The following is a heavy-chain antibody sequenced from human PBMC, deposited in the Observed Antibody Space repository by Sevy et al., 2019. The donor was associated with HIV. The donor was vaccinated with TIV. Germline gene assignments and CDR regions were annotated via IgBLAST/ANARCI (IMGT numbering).Heavy chain of an antibody. D-gene: IGHD1-1*01. CDR2: LKSSGYGGTI. J-gene: IGHJ4*02. Sequence: GGSLRLSCTASGFTFGDYAMSWVREARGKGLGWVAFLKSSGYGGTIDHAASVKGRFTISRDDSKSIAYLQMNDLRTEDTAVYYCTRWKGAKSIFDYWGQGALVTVSS. CDR1: GFTFGDYA. CDR3: TRWKGAKSIFDY. V-gene: IGHV3-49*04.